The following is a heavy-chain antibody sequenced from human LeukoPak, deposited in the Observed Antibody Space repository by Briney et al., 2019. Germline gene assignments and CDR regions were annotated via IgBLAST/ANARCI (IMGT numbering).Heavy chain of an antibody. CDR3: ARVLAYCGGDCPFD. CDR1: RGTFSSYA. Sequence: ASVKVSCKASRGTFSSYAISWVRQAPGQGLEWMGGIIPILGTANYAQKFQGRVTITADEFTSTAYMELSSLRSEDTAVYYCARVLAYCGGDCPFDWGQGTLVTVSS. CDR2: IIPILGTA. J-gene: IGHJ4*02. D-gene: IGHD2-21*02. V-gene: IGHV1-69*13.